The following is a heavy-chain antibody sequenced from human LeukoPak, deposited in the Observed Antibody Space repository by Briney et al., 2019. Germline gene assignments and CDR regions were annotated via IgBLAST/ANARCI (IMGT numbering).Heavy chain of an antibody. J-gene: IGHJ4*02. V-gene: IGHV3-23*01. CDR2: ITSSGDGA. D-gene: IGHD3-22*01. CDR3: AKDRPNYYGSNGHYYRRDGDY. Sequence: GGSLRLSCAASGFTFSIYAMSWVRQAPGKGLQWVSSITSSGDGAYYADSVKGRFTISRDNSENMLYLQMNSLRVEDTAVYFCAKDRPNYYGSNGHYYRRDGDYWGQGTLVTVSS. CDR1: GFTFSIYA.